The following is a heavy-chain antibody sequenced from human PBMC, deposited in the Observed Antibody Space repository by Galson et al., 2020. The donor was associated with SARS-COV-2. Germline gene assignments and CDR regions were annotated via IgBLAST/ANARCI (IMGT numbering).Heavy chain of an antibody. V-gene: IGHV3-21*01. D-gene: IGHD3-9*01. Sequence: GESLKISCEASGFTFSSYTMNWVRQAPGKGLEWVSSISLASSNIYYADLVKGRFTISRDHAENSLNLQMNSLRVEDTAVYYCAREFYDVSTAYSSFDYWGQGILVTVSS. CDR3: AREFYDVSTAYSSFDY. CDR1: GFTFSSYT. CDR2: ISLASSNI. J-gene: IGHJ4*02.